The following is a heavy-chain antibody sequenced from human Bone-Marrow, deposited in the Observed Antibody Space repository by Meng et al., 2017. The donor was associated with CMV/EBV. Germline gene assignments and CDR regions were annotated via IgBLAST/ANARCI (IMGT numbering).Heavy chain of an antibody. CDR2: IYSGGSST. Sequence: GESLKISCAASGFTFSSYAMSWVRQAPGKGLEWVSVIYSGGSSTYYADSVKGRFTISRDNSKNTLYLQMNSLRAEDTAVYYCAKTPLPIRYSNYGGAYWGQGTRVTGSS. CDR3: AKTPLPIRYSNYGGAY. J-gene: IGHJ4*02. D-gene: IGHD4-11*01. V-gene: IGHV3-23*03. CDR1: GFTFSSYA.